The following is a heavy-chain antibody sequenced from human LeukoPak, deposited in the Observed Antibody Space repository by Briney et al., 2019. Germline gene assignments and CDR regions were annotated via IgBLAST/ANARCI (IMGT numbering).Heavy chain of an antibody. D-gene: IGHD4-17*01. CDR1: GGSFSGYY. V-gene: IGHV4-34*01. CDR3: ASPYPDYGDYVLNY. J-gene: IGHJ4*02. Sequence: SETLSLTCAVYGGSFSGYYWSWIRQPPGKGLEWIGEINHSGSTNYNPSLKSRVTISVDTSKNQFSLKLSSVTAADTAVYYCASPYPDYGDYVLNYWGQGTLVTVSS. CDR2: INHSGST.